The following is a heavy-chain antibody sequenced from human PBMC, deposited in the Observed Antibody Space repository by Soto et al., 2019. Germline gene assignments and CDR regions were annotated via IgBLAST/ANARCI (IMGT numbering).Heavy chain of an antibody. J-gene: IGHJ4*02. CDR3: AIIGHFLGCSGGSCYY. V-gene: IGHV1-8*01. CDR1: GYTFTSYD. CDR2: MNPNSGNT. D-gene: IGHD2-15*01. Sequence: QVQLVQSGAEVKKPGASVKVSCKASGYTFTSYDINWVRQATGQGLEWMGWMNPNSGNTGYAQKFQGRVTMTRNTSICTAYMELSSLRSEDTAVYYCAIIGHFLGCSGGSCYYWGQGTLVTVSS.